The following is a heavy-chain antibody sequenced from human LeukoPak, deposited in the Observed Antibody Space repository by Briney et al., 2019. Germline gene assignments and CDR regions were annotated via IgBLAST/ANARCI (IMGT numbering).Heavy chain of an antibody. CDR3: TTQRAGAFDY. Sequence: GGSLRLSCAASGFTFRNAWMTWVRRAPGKGLEWFGRILSKTDGGTADYAAPVKRRFTISRDDSKDMVYLQMNSLKSEDTAAYYCTTQRAGAFDYWGQGTLVTVSS. J-gene: IGHJ4*02. D-gene: IGHD3-10*01. V-gene: IGHV3-15*01. CDR1: GFTFRNAW. CDR2: ILSKTDGGTA.